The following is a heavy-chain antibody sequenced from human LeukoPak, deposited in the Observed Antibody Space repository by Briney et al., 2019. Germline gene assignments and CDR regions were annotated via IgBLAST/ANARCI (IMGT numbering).Heavy chain of an antibody. Sequence: GGSLRLSCAASGFTFSSYAMHWVRQAPGKGLEWVAVMSYDGSNKYYADSVKGRFTISRDNSKNTLYLQMNSLRAEDTAVYYCARPSTVTTKAIDAFDIWGQGTMVTVSS. V-gene: IGHV3-30-3*01. CDR1: GFTFSSYA. CDR3: ARPSTVTTKAIDAFDI. CDR2: MSYDGSNK. D-gene: IGHD4-17*01. J-gene: IGHJ3*02.